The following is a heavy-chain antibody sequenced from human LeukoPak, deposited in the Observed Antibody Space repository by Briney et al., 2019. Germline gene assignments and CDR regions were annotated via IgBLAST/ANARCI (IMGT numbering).Heavy chain of an antibody. CDR2: IYYSGST. D-gene: IGHD2-15*01. CDR1: GVSISSGDYY. V-gene: IGHV4-30-4*01. J-gene: IGHJ4*02. Sequence: SSETLSLTCTVSGVSISSGDYYWSWIRQPPGKGLEWIGYIYYSGSTYYNPSLKSRVTISVDTSKNQFSLKLSSVTAADTAVYYCARDHGRYCSGGSCYFGGFFEYWGQGTLGTVSS. CDR3: ARDHGRYCSGGSCYFGGFFEY.